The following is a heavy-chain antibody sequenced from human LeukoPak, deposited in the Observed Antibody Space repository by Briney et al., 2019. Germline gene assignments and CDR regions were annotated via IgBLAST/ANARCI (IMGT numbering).Heavy chain of an antibody. D-gene: IGHD6-19*01. CDR1: GFTFSAYT. CDR2: IKIGGSDT. V-gene: IGHV3-21*01. CDR3: ATDPDPRMLRSGWYPWFDP. Sequence: PGGSRRPSCAASGFTFSAYTMNWVRQAPGKGREWVSSIKIGGSDTYYADSVKGRFTISRDNAKNSLYLQMSSLGAEDTAVYYCATDPDPRMLRSGWYPWFDPWGQGTLVTVSS. J-gene: IGHJ5*02.